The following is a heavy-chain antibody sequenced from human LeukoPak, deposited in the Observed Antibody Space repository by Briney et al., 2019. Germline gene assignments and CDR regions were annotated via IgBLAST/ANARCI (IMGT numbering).Heavy chain of an antibody. D-gene: IGHD3-22*01. CDR2: IYTSGST. V-gene: IGHV4-61*02. J-gene: IGHJ5*02. CDR3: VKSYYDSTGYSGWFDP. CDR1: GGSFNSGRDY. Sequence: SQTLSLTYTVSGGSFNSGRDYWNWIRQPAGKGLEWIGRIYTSGSTHYNPSLKSRVTMSLDTSRNQVSLKLSSVTAADTAIYYCVKSYYDSTGYSGWFDPWGQGTLVTVSS.